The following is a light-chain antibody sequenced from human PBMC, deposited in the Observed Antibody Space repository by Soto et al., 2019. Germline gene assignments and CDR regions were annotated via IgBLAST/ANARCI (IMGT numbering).Light chain of an antibody. V-gene: IGKV3-20*01. J-gene: IGKJ3*01. CDR1: HSVSSSY. CDR2: GAS. CDR3: QQYGSSPPFT. Sequence: EIVLTQSPGTLSLSPGERATLSCRASHSVSSSYLGWYQQKPGQAPRLLIYGASGRATGIPDRSSGSGSGTDFTLTISRLEPEDCAVYYCQQYGSSPPFTFGPGTKVDIK.